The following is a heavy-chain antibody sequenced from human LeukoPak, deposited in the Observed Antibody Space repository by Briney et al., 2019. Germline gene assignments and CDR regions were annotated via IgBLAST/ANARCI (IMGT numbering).Heavy chain of an antibody. D-gene: IGHD6-19*01. CDR1: GGSISSNNYY. V-gene: IGHV4-61*01. Sequence: PSETLSLTCTVSGGSISSNNYYWSWIRQPPGKGLEWIGYIYYSGSTNSNPSLKSRVTISIDTSKNQFSLKLNSMTAADTAVYYCAKVPKGSGWTWAFDIWGQGTMVTVSS. J-gene: IGHJ3*02. CDR2: IYYSGST. CDR3: AKVPKGSGWTWAFDI.